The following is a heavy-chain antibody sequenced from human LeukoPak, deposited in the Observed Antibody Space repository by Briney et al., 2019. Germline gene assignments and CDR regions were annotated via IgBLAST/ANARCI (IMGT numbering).Heavy chain of an antibody. D-gene: IGHD6-13*01. J-gene: IGHJ6*02. V-gene: IGHV3-7*01. Sequence: GGSLRLSCAASGFTFSSYWMSWVRQAPGKGLEWVANIKQDGSEKYYVDSVKGRFTISRDNAKNSLYLQMNSLRAEDTAVYYCATWAAAGRYYYGMDVWGQGTTVTVSS. CDR2: IKQDGSEK. CDR3: ATWAAAGRYYYGMDV. CDR1: GFTFSSYW.